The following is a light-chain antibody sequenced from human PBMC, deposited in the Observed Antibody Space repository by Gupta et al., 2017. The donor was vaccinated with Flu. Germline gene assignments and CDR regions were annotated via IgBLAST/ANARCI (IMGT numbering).Light chain of an antibody. Sequence: QSALTQPASVSGSPKQSITISCTATSSDVGTYNLFSWYQQHPGKAPKLMIYEGNKRPAGVSNRFSGSKSGSTASLTISGLQAEDEADYYCCSYAGSGTWVFGGGTKVTVL. CDR3: CSYAGSGTWV. CDR1: SSDVGTYNL. CDR2: EGN. J-gene: IGLJ3*02. V-gene: IGLV2-23*01.